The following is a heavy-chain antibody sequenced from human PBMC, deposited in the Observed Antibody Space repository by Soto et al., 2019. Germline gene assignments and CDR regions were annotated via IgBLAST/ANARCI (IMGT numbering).Heavy chain of an antibody. Sequence: TLSLTCTVSGGSISSGGYYWSWIRQHPRKGLEWIGYIYYSGSSYYNPSLKSRVTISLDTSKDQFSLKLTSVTAADTAAYYCARDSGSYGVDVWGQGTTVTVSS. D-gene: IGHD3-10*01. CDR2: IYYSGSS. CDR1: GGSISSGGYY. CDR3: ARDSGSYGVDV. J-gene: IGHJ6*02. V-gene: IGHV4-31*03.